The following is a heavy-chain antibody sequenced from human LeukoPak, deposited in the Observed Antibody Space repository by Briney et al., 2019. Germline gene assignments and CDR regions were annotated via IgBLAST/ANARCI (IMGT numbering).Heavy chain of an antibody. J-gene: IGHJ4*02. CDR2: TYYRSKWYS. CDR3: AREGHNWNYDCFDS. CDR1: GDSVSSNSAA. D-gene: IGHD1-7*01. Sequence: SQTLSLTCAIFGDSVSSNSAAWNWIRQSPSRGLEWLGRTYYRSKWYSDYAVSMKGRISISPDTSKNQLSLQMSSVTPEDTAVYYCAREGHNWNYDCFDSWGQGILVTVSS. V-gene: IGHV6-1*01.